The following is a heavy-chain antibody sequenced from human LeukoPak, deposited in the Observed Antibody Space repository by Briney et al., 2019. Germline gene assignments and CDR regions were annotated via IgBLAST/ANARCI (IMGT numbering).Heavy chain of an antibody. CDR2: INHSGST. CDR3: ARGRRDYYDSSGYYYSY. D-gene: IGHD3-22*01. CDR1: GGSFSGYY. J-gene: IGHJ4*02. V-gene: IGHV4-34*01. Sequence: SETLSLTCAVYGGSFSGYYWSWIRQPPGKGLEWIGDINHSGSTNYNPSLKSRVTISVDTSKNQFSLKLSSVTAADTAVYYCARGRRDYYDSSGYYYSYWGQGTLVTVSS.